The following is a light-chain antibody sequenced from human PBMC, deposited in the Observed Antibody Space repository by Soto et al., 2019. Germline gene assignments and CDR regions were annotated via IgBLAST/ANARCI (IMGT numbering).Light chain of an antibody. V-gene: IGKV1-6*01. J-gene: IGKJ1*01. CDR3: RQDYNNPPT. CDR1: QDIRND. Sequence: AIQMTQSPSSLSASVGDRVTITCRASQDIRNDLGWYQQKPGKAPKLLIYAASSLQSGVPSRFSGSGSGTDFTLTISSLQPEDFAAYYCRQDYNNPPTFGQGTKVEIK. CDR2: AAS.